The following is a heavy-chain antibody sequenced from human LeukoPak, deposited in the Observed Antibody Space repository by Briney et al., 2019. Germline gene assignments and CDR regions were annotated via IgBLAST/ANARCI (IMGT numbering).Heavy chain of an antibody. CDR1: GGSISSYY. CDR3: ARRGVIAAAGTYDY. J-gene: IGHJ4*02. CDR2: IYYSGST. D-gene: IGHD6-13*01. Sequence: PSETLSLTCTVSGGSISSYYWRWIRQPPGKGLEWIGYIYYSGSTNYNPSLKSRVTISVDTSNNQFSLKLSSVTAADTAVDYCARRGVIAAAGTYDYWGQGTLVTVSS. V-gene: IGHV4-59*01.